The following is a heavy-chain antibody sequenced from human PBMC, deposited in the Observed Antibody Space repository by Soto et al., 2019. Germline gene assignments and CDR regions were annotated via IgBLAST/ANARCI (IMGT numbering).Heavy chain of an antibody. CDR3: AKDQYGYCSSTSCSPSDY. D-gene: IGHD2-2*01. Sequence: GGXLRLSCAASGFTFSSYGMHWVRQAPGKGLEWVAVISYDGSNKYYADSVKGRFTISRDNSKNTLYLQMNSLRAEDTAVYYCAKDQYGYCSSTSCSPSDYWGQGTLVTVSS. CDR1: GFTFSSYG. J-gene: IGHJ4*02. V-gene: IGHV3-30*18. CDR2: ISYDGSNK.